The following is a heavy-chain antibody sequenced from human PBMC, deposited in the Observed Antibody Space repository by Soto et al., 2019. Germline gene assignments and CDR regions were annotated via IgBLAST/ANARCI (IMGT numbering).Heavy chain of an antibody. CDR2: INPNSGGT. CDR1: GYTFTGYY. V-gene: IGHV1-2*02. J-gene: IGHJ5*02. Sequence: GASVKVSCKASGYTFTGYYMHWVRQAPGQGLEWMGWINPNSGGTNYAQKFKARVTMTRDPSISTAYMELSRLRSDDTAVYYCARDRGAHGIPMNWFDPWGQGTLVTVSS. CDR3: ARDRGAHGIPMNWFDP.